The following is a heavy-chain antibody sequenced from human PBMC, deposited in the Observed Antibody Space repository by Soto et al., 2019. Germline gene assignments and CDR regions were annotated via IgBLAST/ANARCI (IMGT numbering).Heavy chain of an antibody. Sequence: ASVKVSCKASGYTFTGYYMHWVRQAPGQGLEWMGWINPNSGGTNYAQKFQGWVTMTRDTSISTAYMELSRLRAEDTAVYYCARDQGNSIYYYYGMDVWGQGTTVTVSS. CDR3: ARDQGNSIYYYYGMDV. CDR1: GYTFTGYY. D-gene: IGHD4-4*01. CDR2: INPNSGGT. V-gene: IGHV1-2*04. J-gene: IGHJ6*02.